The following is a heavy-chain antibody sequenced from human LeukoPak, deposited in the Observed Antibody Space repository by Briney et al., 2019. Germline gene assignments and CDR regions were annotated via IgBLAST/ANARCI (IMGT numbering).Heavy chain of an antibody. Sequence: ASVTVSCKASGFTFTSYGISWVRQAPGQGLEWMGWISAYNGNTNYAQKLQGRVTMTTDTSTSTAYMELRSLRSGDTAVYYCARVVVSSGWYFRGLNWFDPWGQGTLVTVSS. CDR3: ARVVVSSGWYFRGLNWFDP. D-gene: IGHD6-19*01. CDR1: GFTFTSYG. V-gene: IGHV1-18*01. CDR2: ISAYNGNT. J-gene: IGHJ5*02.